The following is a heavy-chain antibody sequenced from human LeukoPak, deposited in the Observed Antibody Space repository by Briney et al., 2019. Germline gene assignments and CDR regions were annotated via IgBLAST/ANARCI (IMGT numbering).Heavy chain of an antibody. J-gene: IGHJ6*02. Sequence: ASVKVSCKASGGTFSSYAISWVRQAPGQGLEWMGRIIPILGIANYAQKFQGRVTITADKSTSTAYMELSSLRSEDTAVYYCARVGITMHYYYCGMDVWGQGTTVTVSS. V-gene: IGHV1-69*04. CDR2: IIPILGIA. CDR3: ARVGITMHYYYCGMDV. CDR1: GGTFSSYA. D-gene: IGHD3-10*01.